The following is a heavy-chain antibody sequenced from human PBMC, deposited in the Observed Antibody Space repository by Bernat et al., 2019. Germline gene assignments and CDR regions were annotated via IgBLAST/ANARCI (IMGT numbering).Heavy chain of an antibody. D-gene: IGHD1-26*01. Sequence: EVQLLESGGGLVQPGGSLRLSCAASGFTFSSYAMSWVRQAPGKGLEWVSAISGSGGSTYYADSVKGRFTISRDNSMNTLYLQMNSLRAEDTAVYYCAKLSGSYPAFDYWGQGTLVTVSS. CDR3: AKLSGSYPAFDY. CDR2: ISGSGGST. CDR1: GFTFSSYA. J-gene: IGHJ4*02. V-gene: IGHV3-23*01.